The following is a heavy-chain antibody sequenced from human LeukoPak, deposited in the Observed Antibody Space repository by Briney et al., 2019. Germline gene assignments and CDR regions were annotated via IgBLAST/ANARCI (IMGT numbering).Heavy chain of an antibody. CDR1: GFTFGDYA. J-gene: IGHJ6*03. D-gene: IGHD2-2*01. CDR3: TRGSRYCDSTSCPYYYMDV. V-gene: IGHV3-49*04. Sequence: GRSLRLSCTASGFTFGDYAMSWVRQAPGKGLEWVGFIRSKVYGGTTEYAASAKGRFTISRDDSKSIAYLQMNSLKTEDTAVYYCTRGSRYCDSTSCPYYYMDVWGKGTTVTVSS. CDR2: IRSKVYGGTT.